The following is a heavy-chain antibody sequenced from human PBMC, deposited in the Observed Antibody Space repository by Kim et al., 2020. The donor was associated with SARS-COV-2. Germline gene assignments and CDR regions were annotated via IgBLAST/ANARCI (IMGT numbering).Heavy chain of an antibody. CDR1: GYTFTGYY. CDR3: AREVVEEYYYDSSGPPYYFDY. V-gene: IGHV1-2*06. Sequence: ASVKVSCKASGYTFTGYYMHWVRQAPGQGLEWMGRIIPNSGGTNYAQKFQGRVTMTRDTSISTAYMELSRLRSDDTAVYYCAREVVEEYYYDSSGPPYYFDYWGQGTLVTVSS. J-gene: IGHJ4*02. D-gene: IGHD3-22*01. CDR2: IIPNSGGT.